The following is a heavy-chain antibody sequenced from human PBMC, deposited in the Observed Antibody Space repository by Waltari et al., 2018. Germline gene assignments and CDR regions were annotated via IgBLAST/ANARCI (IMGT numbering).Heavy chain of an antibody. Sequence: QLQLQESGPGLVKPSETLSLTCAVSGYSISSGYSWGWIRQPPGKGLEWIGGIYHSGSTYYNPSLKSRVTISVDTSKNQFSLKLSSVTAADTAVYYCARRDSSGWYNYWGQGTLVTVSS. V-gene: IGHV4-38-2*01. D-gene: IGHD6-19*01. CDR2: IYHSGST. CDR3: ARRDSSGWYNY. CDR1: GYSISSGYS. J-gene: IGHJ4*02.